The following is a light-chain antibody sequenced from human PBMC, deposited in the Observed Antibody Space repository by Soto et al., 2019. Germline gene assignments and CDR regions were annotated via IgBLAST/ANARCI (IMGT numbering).Light chain of an antibody. J-gene: IGKJ1*01. CDR1: QSVSSY. V-gene: IGKV3-20*01. CDR2: DAS. Sequence: EIVLTQSPATLSLSPGEIATLSCRASQSVSSYLAWYQQKPGQAPRLLIYDASNRATGIPARFGGSGSGTDFTLTISRLEPEDFAVYYCQQYGSSLTWTFGQGTKVDIK. CDR3: QQYGSSLTWT.